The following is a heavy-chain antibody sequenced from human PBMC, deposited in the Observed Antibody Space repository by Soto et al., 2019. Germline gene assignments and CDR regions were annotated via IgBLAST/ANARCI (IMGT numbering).Heavy chain of an antibody. CDR3: ARDIRGYSRAFDF. V-gene: IGHV4-61*01. J-gene: IGHJ4*02. D-gene: IGHD5-18*01. CDR1: GDSVSSYNYY. CDR2: IYSSGST. Sequence: SETLSLTCTVSGDSVSSYNYYWTWIRQSPGKGLEWVGYIYSSGSTKYNPSLKSRVTISLHTSSNQFSLNLTSVTAADTAVYYCARDIRGYSRAFDFWGQGTLVTVS.